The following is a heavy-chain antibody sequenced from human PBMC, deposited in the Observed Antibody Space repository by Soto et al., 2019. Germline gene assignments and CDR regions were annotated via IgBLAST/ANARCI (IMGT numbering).Heavy chain of an antibody. Sequence: QVQLVQSGAEVKKPGASVKVSCKASGYTFTSYAMHWVRQAPGQRLEWMGWINAGNGNTKYSQKFQGRVTITRDTSASTAYMELSSLRSEDTAVYYCARGPGSYPTPPFDYWGQGPLVTVSS. V-gene: IGHV1-3*01. CDR1: GYTFTSYA. CDR2: INAGNGNT. D-gene: IGHD1-26*01. CDR3: ARGPGSYPTPPFDY. J-gene: IGHJ4*02.